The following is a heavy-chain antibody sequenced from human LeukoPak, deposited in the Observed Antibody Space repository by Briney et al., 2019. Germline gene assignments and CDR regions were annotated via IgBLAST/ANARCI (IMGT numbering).Heavy chain of an antibody. CDR2: IYHSGST. CDR3: ARQKGMSEYYFDY. Sequence: PSETLSLTCTVSGYSISSGYYWGWIRQPPGKGLEWIGSIYHSGSTNYNPSLKSRVTISVDTSKNQSSLKLSSVTAADTAVYYCARQKGMSEYYFDYWGQGTLVTVSS. CDR1: GYSISSGYY. J-gene: IGHJ4*02. V-gene: IGHV4-38-2*02.